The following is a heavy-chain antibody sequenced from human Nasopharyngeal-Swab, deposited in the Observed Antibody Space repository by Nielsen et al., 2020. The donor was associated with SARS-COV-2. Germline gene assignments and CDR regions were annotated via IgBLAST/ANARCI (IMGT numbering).Heavy chain of an antibody. CDR3: ARDYYDSSGYYYFDY. CDR2: IWYDGSNK. CDR1: GFTSSSYG. Sequence: GGSLRLSCAASGFTSSSYGMHWVRQAPGKGLEWVAVIWYDGSNKYYADSVKGRFTISRDNSKNTLYLQMNSLRAEDTAVYYCARDYYDSSGYYYFDYWGQGTLVTVSS. J-gene: IGHJ4*02. V-gene: IGHV3-33*01. D-gene: IGHD3-22*01.